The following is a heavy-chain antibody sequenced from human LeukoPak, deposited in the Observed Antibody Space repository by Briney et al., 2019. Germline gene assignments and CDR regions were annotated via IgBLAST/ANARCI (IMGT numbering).Heavy chain of an antibody. CDR3: ARRAGAYSHPYDY. CDR2: IYSDST. V-gene: IGHV3-53*01. CDR1: GFTVSSNS. D-gene: IGHD4/OR15-4a*01. Sequence: GGSLRLSCTVSGFTVSSNSMSWVRQAPGKVLGWVSFIYSDSTHYSDSVKGRFTISRDNSKNTLYLQMNSLRAEDTAVYHCARRAGAYSHPYDYWGQGTLVTVSS. J-gene: IGHJ4*02.